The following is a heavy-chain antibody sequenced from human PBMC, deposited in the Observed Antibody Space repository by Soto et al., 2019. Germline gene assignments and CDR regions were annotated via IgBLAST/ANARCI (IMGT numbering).Heavy chain of an antibody. V-gene: IGHV3-9*01. Sequence: GGSLRLSCAASGFTFDDYAMHWVRQAPGKGLEWVSGISWNSGSIGYADSVKGRFTISRDNAKNSLYLQMNSLRAEDTALYYCAKDISGWDGGCFDYWGQGTLVTVSS. D-gene: IGHD6-19*01. J-gene: IGHJ4*02. CDR1: GFTFDDYA. CDR2: ISWNSGSI. CDR3: AKDISGWDGGCFDY.